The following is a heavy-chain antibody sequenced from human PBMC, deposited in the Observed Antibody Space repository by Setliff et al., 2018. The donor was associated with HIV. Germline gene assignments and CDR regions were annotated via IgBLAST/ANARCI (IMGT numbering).Heavy chain of an antibody. V-gene: IGHV4-4*07. J-gene: IGHJ6*02. CDR2: IYTSGTT. Sequence: KTSETLSLTCIVSGDSISSYYWSWIRQTAGKGLEWIGRIYTSGTTNYNPSLKRRVTMSVDTSKNQFSLKLSSVTAADTAVYYCARNFWNGPPDYYYYGLDVWGQGTTVTVSS. CDR1: GDSISSYY. CDR3: ARNFWNGPPDYYYYGLDV. D-gene: IGHD3-3*01.